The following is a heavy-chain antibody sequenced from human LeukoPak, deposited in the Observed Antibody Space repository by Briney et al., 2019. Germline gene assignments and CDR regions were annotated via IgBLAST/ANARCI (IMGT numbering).Heavy chain of an antibody. Sequence: GGSLRLSCAASGFTLSSYWMSWVRQAPGKGLEWVANIKQDGSEKYYVDSVKGRFTISRDNAKNSLYLQMNSLRAEDTAVYYCARDRRRVYCTNGVCYNNWFDPWGQGTLVTVSS. CDR1: GFTLSSYW. CDR2: IKQDGSEK. J-gene: IGHJ5*02. CDR3: ARDRRRVYCTNGVCYNNWFDP. D-gene: IGHD2-8*01. V-gene: IGHV3-7*01.